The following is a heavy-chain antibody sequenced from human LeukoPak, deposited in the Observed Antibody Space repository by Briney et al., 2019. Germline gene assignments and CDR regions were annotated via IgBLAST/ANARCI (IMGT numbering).Heavy chain of an antibody. Sequence: GRPLRLSCAASGFTFSSYAMHWVRQAPGKGLEWVAVISYDGSNKYYADSVKGRFTISRDNSKNTLYLQMNSLRAEDTAVYYCARDISSAFDIWGQGTMVTVSS. V-gene: IGHV3-30-3*01. J-gene: IGHJ3*02. CDR1: GFTFSSYA. CDR2: ISYDGSNK. D-gene: IGHD3-16*02. CDR3: ARDISSAFDI.